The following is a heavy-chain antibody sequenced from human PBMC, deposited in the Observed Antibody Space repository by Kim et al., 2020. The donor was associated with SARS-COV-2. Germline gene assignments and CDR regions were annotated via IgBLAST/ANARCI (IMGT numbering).Heavy chain of an antibody. D-gene: IGHD3-10*01. J-gene: IGHJ5*02. CDR1: GGSISSYY. CDR3: ARDGESGRGWFDP. CDR2: IYYSGST. V-gene: IGHV4-59*13. Sequence: SETLSLTCTVSGGSISSYYWSWIRQPPGKGLEWIGYIYYSGSTNYNPSLKSRVTISVDTSKNQFSLKLSSVTAADTAVYYCARDGESGRGWFDPWGQGTLVTVSS.